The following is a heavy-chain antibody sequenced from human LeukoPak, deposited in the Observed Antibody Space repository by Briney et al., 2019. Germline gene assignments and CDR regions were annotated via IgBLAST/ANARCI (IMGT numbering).Heavy chain of an antibody. D-gene: IGHD3-3*01. CDR1: GFTFSSYW. V-gene: IGHV3-74*01. CDR2: TNTDGSST. CDR3: ARRITIFGVATPEGY. J-gene: IGHJ4*02. Sequence: GGSLRLSCAASGFTFSSYWMHWVRQAPGKGLVWVSRTNTDGSSTSYADSVKGRFTISRDNAKNTLYLQMNSLRAEDTAVYYCARRITIFGVATPEGYWGQGTLVTVSS.